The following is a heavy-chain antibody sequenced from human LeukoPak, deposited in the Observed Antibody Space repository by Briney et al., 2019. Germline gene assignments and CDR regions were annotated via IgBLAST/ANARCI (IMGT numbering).Heavy chain of an antibody. CDR3: ANGGAYCGADCYLPAFDY. Sequence: SETLSLTCTVSGGSISTPGYYWSWIRQHPGKGLEWIGYIYYSGSTYYNPSLRSRVTISVDTSKNQFSLKLSSVTGADTAVYYRANGGAYCGADCYLPAFDYWGQGTLVTVSS. CDR1: GGSISTPGYY. V-gene: IGHV4-31*03. J-gene: IGHJ4*02. CDR2: IYYSGST. D-gene: IGHD2-21*02.